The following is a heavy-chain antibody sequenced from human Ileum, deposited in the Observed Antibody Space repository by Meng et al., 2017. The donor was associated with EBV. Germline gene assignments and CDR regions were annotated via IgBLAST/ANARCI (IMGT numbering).Heavy chain of an antibody. CDR2: IYWDDDR. Sequence: QVTLKVSSPTLVKPTQSLTLTCTFSGFSLRTSGVGVSWIRQSPGKALEWLALIYWDDDRRYNPPLKSRLTITKDTPRNQVVLTLTNMDPMDTATYFCLYSQSNSGWYPDLWGQGALVTVSS. CDR1: GFSLRTSGVG. D-gene: IGHD6-19*01. J-gene: IGHJ5*02. V-gene: IGHV2-5*02. CDR3: LYSQSNSGWYPDL.